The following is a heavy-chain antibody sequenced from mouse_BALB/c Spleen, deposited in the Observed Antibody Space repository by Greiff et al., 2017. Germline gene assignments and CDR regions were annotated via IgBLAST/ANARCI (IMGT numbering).Heavy chain of an antibody. CDR3: ARGGGSSPMDY. J-gene: IGHJ4*01. CDR1: GFSLTSYG. Sequence: VHLVESGPGLVAPSQSLSITCTVSGFSLTSYGVHWVRQPPGKGLEWLGVIWAGGSTNYNSALMSRLSISKDNSKSQVFLKMNSLQTDDTAMYYCARGGGSSPMDYWGQGTSVTVSS. V-gene: IGHV2-9*02. D-gene: IGHD1-1*01. CDR2: IWAGGST.